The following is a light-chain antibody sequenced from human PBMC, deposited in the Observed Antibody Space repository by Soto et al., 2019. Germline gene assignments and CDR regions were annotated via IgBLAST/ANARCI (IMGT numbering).Light chain of an antibody. CDR1: NIGSKS. CDR3: QVWDSSSDHYG. CDR2: YDS. J-gene: IGLJ1*01. V-gene: IGLV3-21*04. Sequence: SYELTQPPSVSVAPGKTARITCGGNNIGSKSVHWYQQKPGQAPVLVIYYDSDRPSGIPERFSGSNSGNTATLTISRVEAGDEADYYCQVWDSSSDHYGFGTGTKLTVL.